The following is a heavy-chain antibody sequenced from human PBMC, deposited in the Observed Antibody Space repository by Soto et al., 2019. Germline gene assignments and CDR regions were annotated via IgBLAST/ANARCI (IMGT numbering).Heavy chain of an antibody. J-gene: IGHJ6*02. V-gene: IGHV3-23*04. CDR3: AKEVSGAARGGMDV. CDR1: GFTFRNNV. CDR2: ITDNGGST. Sequence: EVQLVESGGGLVQPGGSLRLSCAASGFTFRNNVMNWVRQAPGRGLEWVSAITDNGGSTYYADSVKGRCTISRDNSKNTLYLQMNSVGAEDTAVYYWAKEVSGAARGGMDVWGQGTTVTVSS. D-gene: IGHD2-8*02.